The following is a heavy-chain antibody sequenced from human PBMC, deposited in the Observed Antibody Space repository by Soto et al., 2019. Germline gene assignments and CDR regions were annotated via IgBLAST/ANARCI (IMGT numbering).Heavy chain of an antibody. D-gene: IGHD6-19*01. CDR1: GYTFTSYY. J-gene: IGHJ6*02. V-gene: IGHV1-46*01. CDR2: INPSSGST. CDR3: ARDEIAVAGTGYYYYGMDV. Sequence: ASVKVSCKTSGYTFTSYYIHWVRQAPGQGLEWMGIINPSSGSTSYAQRFQGRVTMTRDTSTSTAYMDMSSLRSEDTAVYYCARDEIAVAGTGYYYYGMDVWGQGTTVTVSS.